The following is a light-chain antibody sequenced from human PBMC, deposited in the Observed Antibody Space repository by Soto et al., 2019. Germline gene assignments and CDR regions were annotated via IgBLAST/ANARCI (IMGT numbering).Light chain of an antibody. CDR2: GAS. V-gene: IGKV3D-15*01. Sequence: EIVMTQSPATLSGSPGERATLSCRTSQFVSSSLAWYQQKPGQAPRLLIYGASTRATGIPARFSASGSGTDFTLTISRLEPEDFAVYYCQQYSTSPLTFGQGTKVDIK. CDR3: QQYSTSPLT. CDR1: QFVSSS. J-gene: IGKJ1*01.